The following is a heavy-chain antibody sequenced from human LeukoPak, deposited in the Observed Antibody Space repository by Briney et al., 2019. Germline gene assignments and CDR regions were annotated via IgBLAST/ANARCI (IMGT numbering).Heavy chain of an antibody. CDR2: ISSSGSTI. CDR1: GFTFSDYY. CDR3: ASDIAPRYCSGGSCPPPRDAFDI. J-gene: IGHJ3*02. V-gene: IGHV3-11*04. Sequence: GGSLRLSCAASGFTFSDYYMSWIRLTPGKGLEWVSYISSSGSTIYYADSVKGRFTISRDNAKNSLYLQMNSLRAEDTAVYYCASDIAPRYCSGGSCPPPRDAFDIWGQGTMVTVSS. D-gene: IGHD2-15*01.